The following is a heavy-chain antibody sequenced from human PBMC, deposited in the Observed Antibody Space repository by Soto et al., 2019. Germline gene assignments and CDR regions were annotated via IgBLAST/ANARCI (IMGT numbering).Heavy chain of an antibody. CDR1: GGSLSSSGYY. Sequence: PSETLSLTCTVSGGSLSSSGYYWGWIRQPQGKGLEYIGSIYYSGSTYYNPSLKSRVTISVDTSKNYFSLKLRSVTAADTAVYVCARQAHHDNWFDPWGQGTLVTVSS. CDR2: IYYSGST. CDR3: ARQAHHDNWFDP. V-gene: IGHV4-39*01. J-gene: IGHJ5*02.